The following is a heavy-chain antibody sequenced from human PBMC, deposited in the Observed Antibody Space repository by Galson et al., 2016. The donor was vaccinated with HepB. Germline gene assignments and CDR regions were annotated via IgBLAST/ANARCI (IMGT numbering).Heavy chain of an antibody. D-gene: IGHD4-23*01. CDR3: ARGPVVFSKYYGMDV. CDR1: GGSLSGHY. CDR2: TNHSGSS. V-gene: IGHV4-34*01. J-gene: IGHJ6*02. Sequence: ETLSLTCGVYGGSLSGHYWTWIRQPPGKGLEWVGETNHSGSSSYNPSLKSRVTISVDTSKNQVSLKVTSVTAADTAVYYCARGPVVFSKYYGMDVWGQGITVTVSS.